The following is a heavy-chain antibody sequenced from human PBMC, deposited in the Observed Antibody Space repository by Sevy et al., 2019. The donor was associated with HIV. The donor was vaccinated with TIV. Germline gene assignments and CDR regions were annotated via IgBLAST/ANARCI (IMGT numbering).Heavy chain of an antibody. V-gene: IGHV3-23*01. CDR3: AKRPDFGVVIPTGVMDV. J-gene: IGHJ6*02. Sequence: GGSLILSCVASGFTFSSYAMSWVRQAPGKGLEWVSAIGGSGGSTYYADSVKGRFTISRDNSKNTLYLQMNSLRAEDTAVYYCAKRPDFGVVIPTGVMDVWGQGTTVTVSS. D-gene: IGHD3-3*01. CDR2: IGGSGGST. CDR1: GFTFSSYA.